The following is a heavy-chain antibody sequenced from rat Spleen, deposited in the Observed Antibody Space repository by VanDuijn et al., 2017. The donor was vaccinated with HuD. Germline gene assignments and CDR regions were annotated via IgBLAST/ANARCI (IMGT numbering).Heavy chain of an antibody. CDR3: TSHGARVSGFAY. CDR2: FSPSGGST. J-gene: IGHJ3*01. CDR1: GFTFSNYG. V-gene: IGHV5-19*01. Sequence: EVQLVESGGGLVQPGRSLKLSCAVSGFTFSNYGLHWIRQAPPKSLEWVASFSPSGGSTYYRDSVKGRFTISRDNAKSTLYLQMDSLRSEDTATYYCTSHGARVSGFAYWGQGTLVTVSS. D-gene: IGHD1-4*01.